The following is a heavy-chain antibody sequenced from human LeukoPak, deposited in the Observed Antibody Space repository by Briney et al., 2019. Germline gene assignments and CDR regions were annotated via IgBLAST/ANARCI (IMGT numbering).Heavy chain of an antibody. Sequence: PGGSLRLSCAASGFNFSNYWMSWVRQAPGEGLEWVANIKQDGSEKYYVDSVEGRFTISRDNAKNSLSLQMNSLRAEDTAVYYRAREDYGEPFDYWGQGTLVTVSS. CDR3: AREDYGEPFDY. D-gene: IGHD4-17*01. V-gene: IGHV3-7*01. J-gene: IGHJ4*02. CDR2: IKQDGSEK. CDR1: GFNFSNYW.